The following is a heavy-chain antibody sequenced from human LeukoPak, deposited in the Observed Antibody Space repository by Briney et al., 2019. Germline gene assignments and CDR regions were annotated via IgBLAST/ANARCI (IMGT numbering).Heavy chain of an antibody. Sequence: AETLSLTCTVSGGSISSYYWSWIRQPPGKGLEWIGHIHYTGGTRYNPSLKNRIVTTVDMSNNQSSLQLNSSTGTDTAVYYCARWDSESAAYYLESWGQGILVTVSS. D-gene: IGHD3-9*01. V-gene: IGHV4-59*08. CDR3: ARWDSESAAYYLES. CDR2: IHYTGGT. CDR1: GGSISSYY. J-gene: IGHJ4*02.